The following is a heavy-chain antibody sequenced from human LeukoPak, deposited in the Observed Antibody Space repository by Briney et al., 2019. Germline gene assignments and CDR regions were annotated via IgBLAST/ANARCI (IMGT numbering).Heavy chain of an antibody. J-gene: IGHJ4*02. Sequence: GGSLRLSCAASGFTFSGYAMNWVRQAPGKGLEWVSHIFSSDSTIGYADSVRGRFTISRDNAKNSLYLQMNSLRAEDTAVYYCAKADSGSYLGYFDYWGQGTLVTVSS. V-gene: IGHV3-48*01. CDR3: AKADSGSYLGYFDY. D-gene: IGHD1-26*01. CDR2: IFSSDSTI. CDR1: GFTFSGYA.